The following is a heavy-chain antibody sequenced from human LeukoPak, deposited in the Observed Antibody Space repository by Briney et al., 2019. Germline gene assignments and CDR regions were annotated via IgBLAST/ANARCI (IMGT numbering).Heavy chain of an antibody. CDR3: ARSDRTIFGVAGANWFDP. J-gene: IGHJ5*02. CDR2: IIPIFGTA. D-gene: IGHD3-3*01. CDR1: VGTFSSYA. V-gene: IGHV1-69*05. Sequence: GASVKVSCKASVGTFSSYAISWVRQAPGQGLEWMGGIIPIFGTANYAQKFQGRVTITTDESTSTAYMELSSLRSEDTAVYYCARSDRTIFGVAGANWFDPWGQGTLVTVSS.